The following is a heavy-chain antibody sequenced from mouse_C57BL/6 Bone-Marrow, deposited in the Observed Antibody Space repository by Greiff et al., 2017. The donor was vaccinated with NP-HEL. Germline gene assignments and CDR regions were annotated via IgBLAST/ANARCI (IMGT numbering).Heavy chain of an antibody. D-gene: IGHD3-2*02. CDR3: ARAQTAQATMDY. V-gene: IGHV5-4*03. Sequence: EVNLVESGGGLVKPGGSLELSCAASGFTFSSYAMSWVRQTPEKRLEWVATISDGGSYTYYPDNVKGRFTISRDNAKNNLYLQMSHLKSEDTAMYYCARAQTAQATMDYWGQGTSVTVSS. CDR1: GFTFSSYA. CDR2: ISDGGSYT. J-gene: IGHJ4*01.